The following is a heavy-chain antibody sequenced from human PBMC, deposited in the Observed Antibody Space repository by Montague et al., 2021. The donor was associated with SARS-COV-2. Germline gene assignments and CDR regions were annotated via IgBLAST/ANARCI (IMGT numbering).Heavy chain of an antibody. J-gene: IGHJ3*02. CDR3: ARGGATYYYDTSGYVNAFDT. D-gene: IGHD3-22*01. CDR2: IYYNGYT. CDR1: GASISTYY. Sequence: SETLSLTCTVSGASISTYYWSWIRQPPGKGLEWIGYIYYNGYTXXXPSXXXRVTISVDTSKNQFSLRLSSVTAADTAVYFCARGGATYYYDTSGYVNAFDTWGQGTMVTVSS. V-gene: IGHV4-59*01.